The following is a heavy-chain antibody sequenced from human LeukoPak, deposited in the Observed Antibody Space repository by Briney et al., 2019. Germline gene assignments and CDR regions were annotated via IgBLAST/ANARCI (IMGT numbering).Heavy chain of an antibody. CDR1: GYSITTDYY. J-gene: IGHJ4*02. V-gene: IGHV4-38-2*01. D-gene: IGHD3-16*01. Sequence: SETLSLTCVVSGYSITTDYYWGWIRQPPGKGLEWIGSVYHTGSPYYNPSLKSRVTVSVDTSKNQVSLIMRSVTAADTAIYYCARGGVMVAVYFDFWGKGALVTVSS. CDR3: ARGGVMVAVYFDF. CDR2: VYHTGSP.